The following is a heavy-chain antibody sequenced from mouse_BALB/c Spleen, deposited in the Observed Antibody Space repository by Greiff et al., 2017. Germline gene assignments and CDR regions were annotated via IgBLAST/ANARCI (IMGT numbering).Heavy chain of an antibody. D-gene: IGHD1-1*01. CDR2: IWGDGST. J-gene: IGHJ1*01. V-gene: IGHV2-6-7*01. CDR3: ARGGYYYGSSYGYFDV. Sequence: VKLVESGPGLVAPSQRLSITCTVSGFSLTGYGVNWVRQPPGKGLEWLGMIWGDGSTDYNSALKSRLSISKDNSKSQVFLKMNSLQTDDTARYYCARGGYYYGSSYGYFDVWGAGTTVTVSS. CDR1: GFSLTGYG.